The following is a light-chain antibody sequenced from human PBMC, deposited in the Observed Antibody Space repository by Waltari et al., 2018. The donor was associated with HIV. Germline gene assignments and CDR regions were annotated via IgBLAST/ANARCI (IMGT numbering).Light chain of an antibody. J-gene: IGKJ1*01. CDR2: GAS. V-gene: IGKV3-15*01. CDR3: QQYHNYWT. CDR1: QSVTKN. Sequence: EVLLTQSPATVSVSPGGRVILSCRASQSVTKNLAWYQQKPGQAPRLVICGASTRAAGVPARFTGRGSGTQFTLTISSLQSEDFAIYYCQQYHNYWTFGQGSK.